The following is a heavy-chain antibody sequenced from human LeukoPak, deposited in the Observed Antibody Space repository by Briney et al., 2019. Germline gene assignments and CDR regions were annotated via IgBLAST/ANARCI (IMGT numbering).Heavy chain of an antibody. D-gene: IGHD3-16*01. CDR2: INDSGST. Sequence: PSETLSLTCAVYGGSFSGYYWSWIRQPPGKGLEWIGEINDSGSTNYNPSLKSRVTISVDTSKNQFSLKLSSVTAADTAVYYCARSRGNDYGDYWGQGTLVTVSS. J-gene: IGHJ4*02. CDR3: ARSRGNDYGDY. CDR1: GGSFSGYY. V-gene: IGHV4-34*01.